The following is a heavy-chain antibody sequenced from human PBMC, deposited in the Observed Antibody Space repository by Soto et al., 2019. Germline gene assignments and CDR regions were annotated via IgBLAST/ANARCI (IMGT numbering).Heavy chain of an antibody. CDR2: ITDDGIRK. Sequence: QVQLVESGGGVVQPGRSLRLSCAASGFIFSSYGMHWVRQAPGKGLEWVAVITDDGIRKHYADSVKGRFTISRDISRNTLYLQMNSLRDEDTAGYYCAKPDNSGSHHLDCWGQGTLVTVSS. D-gene: IGHD1-26*01. V-gene: IGHV3-30*18. J-gene: IGHJ4*02. CDR3: AKPDNSGSHHLDC. CDR1: GFIFSSYG.